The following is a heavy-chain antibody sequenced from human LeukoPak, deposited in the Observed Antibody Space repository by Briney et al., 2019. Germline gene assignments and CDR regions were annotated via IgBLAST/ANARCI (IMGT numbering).Heavy chain of an antibody. V-gene: IGHV3-48*03. CDR1: GFTFDTYE. J-gene: IGHJ4*02. Sequence: GGSLRLSCAASGFTFDTYEMNWVRQAPGKGLEWVSSISASGSTISYADSVKGRFTISRDNAKNSLYLQMNSLRAEDTAVYYCARRLSLSRHGYNNFDYWGQGTLATVSS. CDR3: ARRLSLSRHGYNNFDY. D-gene: IGHD5-24*01. CDR2: ISASGSTI.